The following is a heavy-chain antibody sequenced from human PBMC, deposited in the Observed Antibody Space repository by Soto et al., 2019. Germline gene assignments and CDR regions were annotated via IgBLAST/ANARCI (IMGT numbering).Heavy chain of an antibody. D-gene: IGHD3-10*01. Sequence: QVQLVQSGAEVKKPGSSVKVSCKASGGTFSSYAISWVRQAPGQGLEWMGGIIPIFGTANCAQKFQGRVTITADESTSTAYMELSSLRSEDTAVYYCARGFGGPMVREYSFDYWGQGTLVTVSS. CDR3: ARGFGGPMVREYSFDY. CDR2: IIPIFGTA. J-gene: IGHJ4*02. V-gene: IGHV1-69*12. CDR1: GGTFSSYA.